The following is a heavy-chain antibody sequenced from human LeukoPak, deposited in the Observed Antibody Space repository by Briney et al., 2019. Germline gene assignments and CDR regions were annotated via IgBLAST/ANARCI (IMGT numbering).Heavy chain of an antibody. D-gene: IGHD2-15*01. CDR3: ARDACSGGSCYSGNWFDP. CDR1: GYTFTSYC. V-gene: IGHV1-46*01. CDR2: INPSGGST. J-gene: IGHJ5*02. Sequence: ASVKVSCKASGYTFTSYCMHWVRQAPGQGLEWMGIINPSGGSTSYAQKFQGRVTMTRDTSTSTVYMELSSLRSEDTAVYYCARDACSGGSCYSGNWFDPWGQGTLVTVSS.